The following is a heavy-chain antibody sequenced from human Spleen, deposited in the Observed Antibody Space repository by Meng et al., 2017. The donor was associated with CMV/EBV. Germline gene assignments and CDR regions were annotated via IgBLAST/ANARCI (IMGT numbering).Heavy chain of an antibody. J-gene: IGHJ4*02. Sequence: ASVKVSCKASGYTFTGYYMHWVRQAPGQGLEWMGWINPNSGGTNYAQKFQGRVTITTDGSPSAFPIGTGESTTTVYMELSSLRSDDTAVHFCARETDCGGDCYSWDSWGQGTLVTVSS. D-gene: IGHD2-21*01. CDR2: INPNSGGT. CDR1: GYTFTGYY. V-gene: IGHV1-2*02. CDR3: ARETDCGGDCYSWDS.